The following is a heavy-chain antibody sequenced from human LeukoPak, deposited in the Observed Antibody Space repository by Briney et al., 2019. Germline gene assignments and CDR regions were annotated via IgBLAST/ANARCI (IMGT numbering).Heavy chain of an antibody. V-gene: IGHV1-2*02. CDR1: GYTFTGYY. CDR2: INPNSGGT. CDR3: ARVSPTLPTLEVFDY. Sequence: GASVKVSYKASGYTFTGYYMHWVRQAPGQGLEWMGWINPNSGGTNYAQQFQGRVTMTRDTSINTAYMELSRLRSDDTAVYYCARVSPTLPTLEVFDYWGQGILVTVSS. J-gene: IGHJ4*02. D-gene: IGHD2-15*01.